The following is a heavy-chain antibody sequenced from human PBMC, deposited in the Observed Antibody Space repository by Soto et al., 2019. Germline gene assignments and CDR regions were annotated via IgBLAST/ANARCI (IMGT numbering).Heavy chain of an antibody. V-gene: IGHV1-46*01. CDR2: MNPSGGSA. CDR1: GYSFTSYY. CDR3: ARDNGWVDP. J-gene: IGHJ5*02. Sequence: QVQLVQSGAEVRKPGASVKVSCKASGYSFTSYYMHWVRQAPGQGLEWVGIMNPSGGSASYAQKFQGRVIMTRDTSTSTDFMELSGLTSEDTAVYYCARDNGWVDPWGQGTLVTVTS.